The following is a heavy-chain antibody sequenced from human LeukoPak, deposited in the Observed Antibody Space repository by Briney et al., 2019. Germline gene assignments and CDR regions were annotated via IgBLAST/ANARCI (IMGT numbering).Heavy chain of an antibody. CDR3: ATDRDSGSYYAFDY. CDR2: IIPIFGTA. D-gene: IGHD1-26*01. J-gene: IGHJ4*02. V-gene: IGHV1-69*13. CDR1: GGTFSSYA. Sequence: SVKVSCKASGGTFSSYAISWVRQAPGQGLEWMGGIIPIFGTANYAQKFQGRVTITADESTSTAYMELSSLRSEDTAVYYCATDRDSGSYYAFDYWGQGTLVTVSS.